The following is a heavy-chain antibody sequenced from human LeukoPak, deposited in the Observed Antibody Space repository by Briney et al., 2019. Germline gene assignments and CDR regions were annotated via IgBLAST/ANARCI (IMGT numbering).Heavy chain of an antibody. V-gene: IGHV3-30*04. CDR3: ARDPYDKGDAFDI. CDR1: GFTFSSYA. CDR2: ISYDGSNK. J-gene: IGHJ3*02. Sequence: GGSLRLSCAASGFTFSSYAMHWVRQAPGKGLEWVAVISYDGSNKYYADSVKGRFTISRDNSKNTLYLQMNSLRAEDTAVYYCARDPYDKGDAFDIWGQGTMVTVSS. D-gene: IGHD2-21*01.